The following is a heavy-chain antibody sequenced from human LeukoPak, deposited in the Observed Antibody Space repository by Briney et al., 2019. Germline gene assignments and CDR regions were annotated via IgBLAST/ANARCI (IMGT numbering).Heavy chain of an antibody. CDR2: ISAYNGNT. V-gene: IGHV1-18*01. CDR3: AREPEPYYDILTGYYTPSRWFDP. J-gene: IGHJ5*02. CDR1: GGTFSSYA. Sequence: ASVKVSCKASGGTFSSYAISWVRQAPGQGLEWMGWISAYNGNTNYAQKLQGRVTMTTDTSTSTAYMELRSLRSDDTAVYYCAREPEPYYDILTGYYTPSRWFDPWGQGTLVTVSS. D-gene: IGHD3-9*01.